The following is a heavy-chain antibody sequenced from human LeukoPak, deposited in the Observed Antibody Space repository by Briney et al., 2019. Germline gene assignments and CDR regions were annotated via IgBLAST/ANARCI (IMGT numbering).Heavy chain of an antibody. Sequence: SETLSLTCTVYGGSVSTYYWSWIRQPPGKGLAWIGYIYYTGSTNYNPSLKSRVTISLDSSKNHFSLSLSSVTAADTAVYYCARDAGAAAAFYYFDFWGQGTLVTVSS. CDR3: ARDAGAAAAFYYFDF. D-gene: IGHD6-13*01. CDR1: GGSVSTYY. J-gene: IGHJ4*02. V-gene: IGHV4-59*02. CDR2: IYYTGST.